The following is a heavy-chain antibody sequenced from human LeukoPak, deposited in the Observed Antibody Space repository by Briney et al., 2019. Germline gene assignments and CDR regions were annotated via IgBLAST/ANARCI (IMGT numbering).Heavy chain of an antibody. V-gene: IGHV4-38-2*02. Sequence: SETLSLTCSVSGNSIGTTYYWGVIRQPPGKGLEWIAAIYYTGTTYYKPSLKSRVTMSVDTSKNQFSLKLSSVTAADTAVYYCARVLKGRAPFDYWGQGTLVTVSS. CDR2: IYYTGTT. CDR3: ARVLKGRAPFDY. J-gene: IGHJ4*02. CDR1: GNSIGTTYY.